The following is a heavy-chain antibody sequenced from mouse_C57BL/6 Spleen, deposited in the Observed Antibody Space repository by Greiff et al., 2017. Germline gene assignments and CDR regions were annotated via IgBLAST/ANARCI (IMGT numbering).Heavy chain of an antibody. CDR2: IHPNSGST. V-gene: IGHV1-64*01. D-gene: IGHD2-1*01. Sequence: QVQLQQPGAELVKPGASVKLSCKASGYTFTSYWMHWVKQRPGQGLEWIGMIHPNSGSTNYNEKFKSKATLTVDKSSSTAYMQLSSLTSEDSAVYYWARYGNYSSWFAYWGQGTLVTVSA. CDR3: ARYGNYSSWFAY. J-gene: IGHJ3*01. CDR1: GYTFTSYW.